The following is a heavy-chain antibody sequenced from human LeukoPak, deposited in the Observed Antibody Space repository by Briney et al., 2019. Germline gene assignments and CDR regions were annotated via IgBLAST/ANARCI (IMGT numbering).Heavy chain of an antibody. CDR3: ARAPPYYYDSSGYYYSDY. CDR2: IYYSGST. J-gene: IGHJ4*02. Sequence: SETLSLTCTVSGGSISSYYWSWIRQPPGKGLEWIGYIYYSGSTNYNPSLKSRVTISVDTSKNQFSLKLSSVTAADTAVYYCARAPPYYYDSSGYYYSDYWGQGTLVTVSS. CDR1: GGSISSYY. V-gene: IGHV4-59*13. D-gene: IGHD3-22*01.